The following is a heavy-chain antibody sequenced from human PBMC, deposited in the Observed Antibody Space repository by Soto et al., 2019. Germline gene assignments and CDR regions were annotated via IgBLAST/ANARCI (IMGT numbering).Heavy chain of an antibody. CDR3: ARYRREAVAGYTLDN. J-gene: IGHJ4*02. V-gene: IGHV4-59*01. D-gene: IGHD6-13*01. CDR1: GGSISSNY. CDR2: VSNSGST. Sequence: PSETLSLTCTVSGGSISSNYWTWIRQPPGKGLGWIGYVSNSGSTNYNPSLKSRVTISEDTSKSQFSLKVNSMTAPDTAVYYCARYRREAVAGYTLDNWGQRSLVTVSS.